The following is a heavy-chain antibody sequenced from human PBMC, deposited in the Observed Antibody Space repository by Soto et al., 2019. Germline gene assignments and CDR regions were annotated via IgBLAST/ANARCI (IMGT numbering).Heavy chain of an antibody. CDR1: GYTFTGYH. CDR3: ARWVGASNWFDP. J-gene: IGHJ5*02. Sequence: ASVKVSCKASGYTFTGYHIHWVRQAPGQGLEWMGWINTNSGATNYAQNSQGWVTMTRDTSTNTAYVQLSRLTSDDTAVYYCARWVGASNWFDPWGQGTLVTVSS. CDR2: INTNSGAT. D-gene: IGHD1-26*01. V-gene: IGHV1-2*04.